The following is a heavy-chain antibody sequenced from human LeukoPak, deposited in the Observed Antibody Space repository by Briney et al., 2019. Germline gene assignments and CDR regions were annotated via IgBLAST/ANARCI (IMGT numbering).Heavy chain of an antibody. J-gene: IGHJ4*02. CDR3: ARWVVGLGYYFDY. V-gene: IGHV4-59*01. D-gene: IGHD2-2*01. CDR1: GGSISSYY. CDR2: IYHSGST. Sequence: PSETLSLTCTVSGGSISSYYWSWIRQPPGKGLEGFGYIYHSGSTNYNPSLKSRVTISVDTSKNQFSLKLSSVTAADTAVYYCARWVVGLGYYFDYWGQGTLVTVSS.